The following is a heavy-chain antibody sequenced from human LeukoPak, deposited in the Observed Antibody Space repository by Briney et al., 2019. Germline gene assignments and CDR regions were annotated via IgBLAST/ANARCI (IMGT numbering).Heavy chain of an antibody. Sequence: GGSLRLSCAASGFTFSTYWMNWVRQAPGKGLEWVANIKQDGSEKYYVDSVKGRFTISRDNATSSLYLQMTGLRAEDTAVYYCARGPAAPYYYYYGMDVWGQGTTVTVSS. V-gene: IGHV3-7*01. J-gene: IGHJ6*02. D-gene: IGHD2-2*01. CDR2: IKQDGSEK. CDR3: ARGPAAPYYYYYGMDV. CDR1: GFTFSTYW.